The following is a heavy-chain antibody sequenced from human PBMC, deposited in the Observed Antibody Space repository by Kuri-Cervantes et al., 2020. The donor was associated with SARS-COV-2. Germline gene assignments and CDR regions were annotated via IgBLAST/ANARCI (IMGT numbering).Heavy chain of an antibody. Sequence: GSLRLSCTVSGGSISSSSYYWGWIRQPPGKGLEWIGSIYYSGSTYYNPSLKSRVTISVDTSKNQFSLKLSSVTAADTAVYYCARRGGYCSSTSCYTRYWYFDLWGRGTLVTVSS. V-gene: IGHV4-39*01. CDR3: ARRGGYCSSTSCYTRYWYFDL. D-gene: IGHD2-2*02. J-gene: IGHJ2*01. CDR2: IYYSGST. CDR1: GGSISSSSYY.